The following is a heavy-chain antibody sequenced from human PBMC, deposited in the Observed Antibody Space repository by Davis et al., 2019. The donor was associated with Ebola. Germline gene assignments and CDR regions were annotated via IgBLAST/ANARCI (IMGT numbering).Heavy chain of an antibody. Sequence: ASVKVSCKASGGTFSSYAMHWVRQAPGQRLEWMGWINAGNGDTKYSQKFQGRVTITRDTSASTAYMELSSLRSEDTAVYYCARERFYDILTGYYSGLSTLGEFDYWGQGTLVTVSS. J-gene: IGHJ4*02. D-gene: IGHD3-9*01. CDR3: ARERFYDILTGYYSGLSTLGEFDY. CDR2: INAGNGDT. V-gene: IGHV1-3*01. CDR1: GGTFSSYA.